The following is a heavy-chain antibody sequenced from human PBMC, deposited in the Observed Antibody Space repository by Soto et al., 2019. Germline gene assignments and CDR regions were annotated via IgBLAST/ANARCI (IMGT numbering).Heavy chain of an antibody. Sequence: EVQLVESGGGLVQPGGSLRLSCAASGFTFSSYWMHWVRQAPGKGLVWVSRINSDGSSTSYADSVKGRFTISRDNAKKTLYLQLNSLRAEDTAVYNCARGGGSSGGDFWCQGARVTVSS. CDR3: ARGGGSSGGDF. J-gene: IGHJ4*02. CDR1: GFTFSSYW. D-gene: IGHD6-13*01. CDR2: INSDGSST. V-gene: IGHV3-74*01.